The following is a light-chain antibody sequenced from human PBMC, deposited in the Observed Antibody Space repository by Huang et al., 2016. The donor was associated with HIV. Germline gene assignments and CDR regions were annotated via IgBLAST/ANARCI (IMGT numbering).Light chain of an antibody. V-gene: IGKV1-33*01. CDR3: QQYDNISFS. J-gene: IGKJ4*01. CDR1: QDISNT. Sequence: DTQMTQSPSSLSASVGDRVTITCQASQDISNTLNWYQQKPGQAPKLLIFAASNLETGVPSMFSGSGSGTDFTFSISSLQPEDVATYYCQQYDNISFSFGGGTKVEIK. CDR2: AAS.